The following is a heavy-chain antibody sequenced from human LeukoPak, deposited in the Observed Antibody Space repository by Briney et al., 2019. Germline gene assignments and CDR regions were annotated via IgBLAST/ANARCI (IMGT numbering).Heavy chain of an antibody. CDR3: ARGVVVTYNWFDR. CDR1: GGSLSSGGYY. V-gene: IGHV4-31*03. J-gene: IGHJ5*02. D-gene: IGHD2-21*02. CDR2: IYYSGST. Sequence: PSQTLSLTCTVSGGSLSSGGYYWSWLRQHPGRGLEWIGYIYYSGSTYYNPSLKSRVTISVDTSKNQFSLKLSSVTAADTAVYYCARGVVVTYNWFDRWGQGTLVTVSS.